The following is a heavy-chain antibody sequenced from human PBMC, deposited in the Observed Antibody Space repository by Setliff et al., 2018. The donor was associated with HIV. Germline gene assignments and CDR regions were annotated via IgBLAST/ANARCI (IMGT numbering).Heavy chain of an antibody. CDR3: ARSGGDCSGISCYSLWFDP. V-gene: IGHV3-11*03. CDR2: ISGRSSDP. D-gene: IGHD2-15*01. J-gene: IGHJ5*02. Sequence: GGSLRLSCAAAGFTFSNAWMTWVRQAPGKGLEWVSYISGRSSDPNYADSVKGRFAISRDNSNNMLFLQMNSLRTEDTAVYYCARSGGDCSGISCYSLWFDPWGHGTLVTVSS. CDR1: GFTFSNAW.